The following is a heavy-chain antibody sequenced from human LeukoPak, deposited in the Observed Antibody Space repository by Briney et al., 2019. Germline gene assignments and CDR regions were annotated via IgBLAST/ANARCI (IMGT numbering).Heavy chain of an antibody. CDR2: INPNSGGT. J-gene: IGHJ4*02. Sequence: AAVTVSFKASGYTFTGYYMHWVRQAPGQGLEWMGWINPNSGGTNYAQKFQGRVTMTRDTSISTAYMELSRLRSDDTAVYYCASFGGYCSGGSCPRVTDYWGQGTLVTVSS. D-gene: IGHD2-15*01. CDR1: GYTFTGYY. V-gene: IGHV1-2*02. CDR3: ASFGGYCSGGSCPRVTDY.